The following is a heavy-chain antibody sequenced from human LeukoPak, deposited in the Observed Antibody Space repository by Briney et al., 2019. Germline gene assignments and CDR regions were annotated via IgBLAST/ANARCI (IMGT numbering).Heavy chain of an antibody. J-gene: IGHJ3*02. CDR1: GFTFSSYG. CDR2: ISGSGGST. CDR3: AKGAGYSSSSGAFDI. Sequence: GGTLRLSCAASGFTFSSYGMSWVRQAPGKGLEWVSAISGSGGSTYYADSVKGRFTISRDNPKNTLYLQMNSLRAEDTAVFYCAKGAGYSSSSGAFDIWGQGTMVTVSS. D-gene: IGHD6-13*01. V-gene: IGHV3-23*01.